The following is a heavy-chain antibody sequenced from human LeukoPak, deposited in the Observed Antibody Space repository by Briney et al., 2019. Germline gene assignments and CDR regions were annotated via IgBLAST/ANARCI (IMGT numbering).Heavy chain of an antibody. J-gene: IGHJ4*02. V-gene: IGHV4-4*02. CDR1: GGSISSSNW. CDR2: IYHSGST. CDR3: ARVSDYGDGDY. D-gene: IGHD4-17*01. Sequence: KSSETLSLTCAVSGGSISSSNWWSWVRQPPGKGLEWIGEIYHSGSTNYNPSLKSRVTISVDTSKNQFSLKLSSVTAADTAVYYCARVSDYGDGDYWGQGTLVTVSS.